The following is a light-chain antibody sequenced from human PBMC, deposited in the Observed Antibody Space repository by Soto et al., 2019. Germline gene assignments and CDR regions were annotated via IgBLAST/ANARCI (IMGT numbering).Light chain of an antibody. Sequence: EIVMTQSPATLSVSPWERATLSCRASQSVSSSYLAWYQQKPGQAPRLLIYDASNRATGIPARFSGSGSGTDFTLTISSLEPEDFAVYYCQQRSNWPPWTFGQGTKVDIK. CDR3: QQRSNWPPWT. CDR1: QSVSSSY. J-gene: IGKJ1*01. V-gene: IGKV3D-20*02. CDR2: DAS.